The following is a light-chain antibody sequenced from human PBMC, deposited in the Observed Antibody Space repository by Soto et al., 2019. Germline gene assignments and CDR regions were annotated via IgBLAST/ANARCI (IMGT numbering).Light chain of an antibody. CDR3: QQYNSYPYT. J-gene: IGKJ2*01. Sequence: DIPMTQSPSSLSASIGDRVTITCRASQGIRNYLAWFQQKPGKVPKSLISAASSLQSGVPSKFSGSGSGTDFTLTISSLQPEDFATYYCQQYNSYPYTFGQGTKLEIK. CDR1: QGIRNY. CDR2: AAS. V-gene: IGKV1-16*02.